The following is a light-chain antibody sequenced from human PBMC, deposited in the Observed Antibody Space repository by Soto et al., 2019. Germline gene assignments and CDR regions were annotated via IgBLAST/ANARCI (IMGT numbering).Light chain of an antibody. CDR1: QSVSSS. Sequence: EIVLTQSPGTLSLSPGERATRSCRASQSVSSSLAWYQQKSGQPPRLLIYGASTRLTGIPDRFSGSGSGTDFTLTISGLEPEDFAVYYCQQYETSPDTFGQGTKLEIK. J-gene: IGKJ2*01. V-gene: IGKV3-20*01. CDR2: GAS. CDR3: QQYETSPDT.